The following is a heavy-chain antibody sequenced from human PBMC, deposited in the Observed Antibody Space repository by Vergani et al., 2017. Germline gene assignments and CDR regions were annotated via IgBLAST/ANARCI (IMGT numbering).Heavy chain of an antibody. D-gene: IGHD6-13*01. CDR2: IYHSGIT. Sequence: QLQLQESGSGLVKPSQTLSLTCAVSGGSISSGGYSWSWIRQPPGKGLEWIGYIYHSGITYYNPSLKSRVTISVERSKNQFSLKLSTVTAADTAVYYCGRGLYSSSSFDIWGQGTMVTVSS. V-gene: IGHV4-30-2*01. J-gene: IGHJ3*02. CDR1: GGSISSGGYS. CDR3: GRGLYSSSSFDI.